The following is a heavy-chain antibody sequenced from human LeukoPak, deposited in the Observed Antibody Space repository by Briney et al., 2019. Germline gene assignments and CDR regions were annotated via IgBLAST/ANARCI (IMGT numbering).Heavy chain of an antibody. V-gene: IGHV4-34*01. CDR3: ARDHAYCGGDCYSLNHAFDI. D-gene: IGHD2-21*02. Sequence: SETLSLTCAVYGGSFSGYYWSWIRQPPGKGLEWIGEINHSGSTNYNPSLKSRVTISVDTSKNQFSLKLSSVTAADTAVYYCARDHAYCGGDCYSLNHAFDIWGQGTMVTVSS. CDR2: INHSGST. J-gene: IGHJ3*02. CDR1: GGSFSGYY.